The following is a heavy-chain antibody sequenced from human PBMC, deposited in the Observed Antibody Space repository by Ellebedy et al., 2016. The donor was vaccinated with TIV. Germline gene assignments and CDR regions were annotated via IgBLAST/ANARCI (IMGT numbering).Heavy chain of an antibody. V-gene: IGHV3-48*02. J-gene: IGHJ4*02. CDR2: IFGRSRNI. Sequence: PGGSLRLSCEASGFTFNPYSMNWVRQAPGKGLEWVSYIFGRSRNIKYADSVQGRFTISRDNAKNSLYLQMNSLRDEDTAVYYCARDHDWAFDSWGQGTLVTVSS. CDR1: GFTFNPYS. D-gene: IGHD3-9*01. CDR3: ARDHDWAFDS.